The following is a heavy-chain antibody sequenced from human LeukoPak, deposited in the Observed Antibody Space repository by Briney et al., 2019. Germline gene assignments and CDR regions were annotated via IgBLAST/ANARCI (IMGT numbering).Heavy chain of an antibody. Sequence: TSETLSLTCTVSGGSISSSSYYWGWIRQPPGKGLEWIGYIYYSGSTNYNPSLKSRVTISVDTSKNQFSLKLSSVTAADTAVYYCARQMEYYDAWGQGTLVTVSS. CDR3: ARQMEYYDA. CDR2: IYYSGST. D-gene: IGHD3-22*01. CDR1: GGSISSSSYY. V-gene: IGHV4-61*05. J-gene: IGHJ4*02.